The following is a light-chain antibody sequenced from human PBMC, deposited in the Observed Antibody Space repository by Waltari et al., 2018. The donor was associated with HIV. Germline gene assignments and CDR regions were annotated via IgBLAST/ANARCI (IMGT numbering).Light chain of an antibody. CDR2: WAS. CDR3: QQLNTYPLT. V-gene: IGKV4-1*01. Sequence: DIVMTQSPDSLAVSLGERATINCKSSQSVFFSSNNNNYLAWYQQKPGQSPKLLIYWASTRESGVPDRFSGSGSGTDFTLTISSLRAEDVAVYYCQQLNTYPLTFGGGTTVGV. J-gene: IGKJ4*01. CDR1: QSVFFSSNNNNY.